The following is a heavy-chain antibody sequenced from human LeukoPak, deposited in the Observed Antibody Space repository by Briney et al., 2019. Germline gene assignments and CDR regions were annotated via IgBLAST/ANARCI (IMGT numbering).Heavy chain of an antibody. D-gene: IGHD2-2*01. V-gene: IGHV1-69*06. CDR3: ARAAQYCSSTSCYAFSWFDP. CDR2: IIPIFGTA. Sequence: SVKVSCKASGGTFSGYAISWVRQAPGQGLEWMGGIIPIFGTANYAQKFQGRVTITADKSTSTAYMELSSLRSEDTAVYYCARAAQYCSSTSCYAFSWFDPWGQGTLVTVSS. J-gene: IGHJ5*02. CDR1: GGTFSGYA.